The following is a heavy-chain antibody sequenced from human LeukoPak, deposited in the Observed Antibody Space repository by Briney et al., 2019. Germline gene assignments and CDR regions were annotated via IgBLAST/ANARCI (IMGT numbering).Heavy chain of an antibody. CDR2: ISGSGGST. Sequence: GGTLRLSCPASGSPSSTNGMSWVRQAQGKGLGGVSSISGSGGSTYYAASVKGRFTISRDNAENSLFLQMTRLTADDTAGYYCARERTTTVSGTTIGAYWGPGTLVTVSS. V-gene: IGHV3-23*01. CDR3: ARERTTTVSGTTIGAY. J-gene: IGHJ4*02. CDR1: GSPSSTNG. D-gene: IGHD2/OR15-2a*01.